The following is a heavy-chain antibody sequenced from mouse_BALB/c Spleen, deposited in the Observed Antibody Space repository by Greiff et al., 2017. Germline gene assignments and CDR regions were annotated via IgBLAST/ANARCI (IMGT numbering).Heavy chain of an antibody. J-gene: IGHJ4*01. Sequence: VQLQQSGPDLVKPGASVKISCKASGYSFTGYYMHWVKQSHGKSLEWIGEINPSNGGTNFNEKFKSKATLTVDKSSSTAYMQLSSLTSEDSAVYYCTRGGKGEYYYAMDYWGQGTSVTVSS. CDR2: INPSNGGT. D-gene: IGHD2-1*01. CDR3: TRGGKGEYYYAMDY. V-gene: IGHV1-42*01. CDR1: GYSFTGYY.